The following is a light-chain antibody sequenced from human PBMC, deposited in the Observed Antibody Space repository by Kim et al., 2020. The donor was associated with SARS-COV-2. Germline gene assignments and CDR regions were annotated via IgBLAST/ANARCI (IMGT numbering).Light chain of an antibody. J-gene: IGLJ2*01. V-gene: IGLV2-8*01. Sequence: QSALTQPPSASGSPGQSVTISCTGTSSDVGGYNYVSWYQQHPGKAPKLMIYEVSQRPSGVPDRFSGSKSGNTASLTISGLQAEDEADYYCCSYAGSYVVFGGGTQLTVL. CDR2: EVS. CDR3: CSYAGSYVV. CDR1: SSDVGGYNY.